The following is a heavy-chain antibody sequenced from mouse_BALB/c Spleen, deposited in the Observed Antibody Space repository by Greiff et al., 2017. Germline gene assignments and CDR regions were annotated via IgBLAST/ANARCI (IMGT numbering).Heavy chain of an antibody. Sequence: EAGGGLVQPKGSLKLSCAASGFTFNTNAMNWVRQAPGKGLEWVARIRSKSNNYATYYADSVKDRFTISRDDSQSMLYLQMNNLKTEDTAMYYCNAMDYWGQGTSVTVSS. CDR2: IRSKSNNYAT. V-gene: IGHV10S3*01. CDR3: NAMDY. CDR1: GFTFNTNA. J-gene: IGHJ4*01.